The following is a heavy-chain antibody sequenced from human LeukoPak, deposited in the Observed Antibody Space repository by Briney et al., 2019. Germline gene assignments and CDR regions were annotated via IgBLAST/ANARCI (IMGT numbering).Heavy chain of an antibody. CDR3: TKDYCGKFCSAV. CDR2: ITNSGGST. V-gene: IGHV3-23*01. CDR1: GFTFSAFG. D-gene: IGHD3-9*01. Sequence: GGSLRLSCAASGFTFSAFGMNWVREAPGKGLEWVSTITNSGGSTYYVDSVKGRFTISRDNSKNTLYLQMNSLRAEDTAKYYCTKDYCGKFCSAVWGQGTTVTVSS. J-gene: IGHJ6*02.